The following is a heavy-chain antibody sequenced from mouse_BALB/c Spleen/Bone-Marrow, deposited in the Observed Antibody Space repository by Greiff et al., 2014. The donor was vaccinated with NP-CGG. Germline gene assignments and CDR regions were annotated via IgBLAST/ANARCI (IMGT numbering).Heavy chain of an antibody. CDR2: IDPANGNT. CDR1: GFNIKDTY. Sequence: EVQLQQSGAELVKPGASVKLSCTASGFNIKDTYMHWVKQRPEQGLEWIGRIDPANGNTKYDPKFQGKATIAADTSSNTAYLQLSSLTSEDTAVYYCARNYYGYYFDYWGQGTTLTVSS. V-gene: IGHV14-3*02. J-gene: IGHJ2*01. CDR3: ARNYYGYYFDY. D-gene: IGHD1-2*01.